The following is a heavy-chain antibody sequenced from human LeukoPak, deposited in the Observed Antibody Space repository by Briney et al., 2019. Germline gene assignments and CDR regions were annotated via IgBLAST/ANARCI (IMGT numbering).Heavy chain of an antibody. CDR2: VYSSGRT. Sequence: SETLSLTCTVSYSSISSYCWSWIRQPPGKGLEWIGYVYSSGRTNYNPSLRSRVTMSTDMSKNQFSLKLSSVTAPDTAVYYCARGYPGYCSSTSCYWFDPWGQGTLVTVSS. CDR3: ARGYPGYCSSTSCYWFDP. D-gene: IGHD2-2*01. J-gene: IGHJ5*02. CDR1: YSSISSYC. V-gene: IGHV4-4*08.